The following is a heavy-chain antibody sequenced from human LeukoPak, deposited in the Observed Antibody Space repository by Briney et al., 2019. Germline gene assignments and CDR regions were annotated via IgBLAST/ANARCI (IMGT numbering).Heavy chain of an antibody. CDR3: ARHGSSGWTLYNWFDP. J-gene: IGHJ5*02. CDR2: IYHSGST. Sequence: SETLSLTCAVSGGSISSSNWWSWIRQPPGKGLEWIGEIYHSGSTYYNPSLKSRVTISVDTSKNQFSLKLSSVTAADTAVYYCARHGSSGWTLYNWFDPWGQGTLVTVSS. CDR1: GGSISSSNW. D-gene: IGHD6-19*01. V-gene: IGHV4-4*02.